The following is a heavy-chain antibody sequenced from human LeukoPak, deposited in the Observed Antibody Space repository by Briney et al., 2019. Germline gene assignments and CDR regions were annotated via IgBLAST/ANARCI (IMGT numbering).Heavy chain of an antibody. CDR1: GGTFSSYA. CDR3: ARGLGGIAETPNFDY. CDR2: IIPILGIA. V-gene: IGHV1-69*04. Sequence: GSSVKVSCKASGGTFSSYAISWVRQAPGQGLEWMGWIIPILGIANYAQKFQGRVTITADKSTSTAYLELSSLRSEDTAVYHCARGLGGIAETPNFDYWGQGTLVTVSS. J-gene: IGHJ4*02. D-gene: IGHD6-13*01.